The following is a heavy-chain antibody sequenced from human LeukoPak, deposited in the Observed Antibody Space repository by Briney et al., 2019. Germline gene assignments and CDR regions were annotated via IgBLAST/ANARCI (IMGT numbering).Heavy chain of an antibody. CDR2: IYASGST. D-gene: IGHD1-26*01. Sequence: KSSETLFLTCRASGDSISSYFWSWIRQPAGKGLEWIGRIYASGSTKYNPSLKSRVTMSVDTSKNQFSLKLNSVTAADTAVYYCARDLASYYGYWGQGTLVTVSS. V-gene: IGHV4-4*07. J-gene: IGHJ4*02. CDR1: GDSISSYF. CDR3: ARDLASYYGY.